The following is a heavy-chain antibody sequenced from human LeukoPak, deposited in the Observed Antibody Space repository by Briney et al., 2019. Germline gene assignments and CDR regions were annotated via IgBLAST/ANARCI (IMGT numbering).Heavy chain of an antibody. CDR2: ISYDGSNK. V-gene: IGHV3-30-3*01. D-gene: IGHD6-6*01. CDR3: ATSIRGHYYFGLDV. CDR1: GFTFSSYA. J-gene: IGHJ6*02. Sequence: GGSLRLSCAASGFTFSSYAMHWVRQAPGKGLEWVAVISYDGSNKYYADSVKGRFTISRDNAKNSPYLQMNSLRAEDTALYYCATSIRGHYYFGLDVWGQGTTVSVSS.